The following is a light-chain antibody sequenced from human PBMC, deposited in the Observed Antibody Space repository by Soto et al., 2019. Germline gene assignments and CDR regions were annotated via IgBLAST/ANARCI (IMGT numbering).Light chain of an antibody. CDR3: QQYYNWPRT. J-gene: IGKJ1*01. CDR1: QTVRNN. V-gene: IGKV3-15*01. CDR2: GAS. Sequence: EFVLTQSPGTLSLSPGERATLSCRASQTVRNNYLAWYQHKPGQAPRLLTYGASTRATGIPARFSGSGSGTEFPVTLRRLQPGDFGAYYCQQYYNWPRTFGQGTKVDIK.